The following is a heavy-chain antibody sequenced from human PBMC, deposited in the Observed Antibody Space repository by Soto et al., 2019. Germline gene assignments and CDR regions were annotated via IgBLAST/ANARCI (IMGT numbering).Heavy chain of an antibody. CDR3: ARESGGATATLDYYYFYMDV. Sequence: QVQLVQFGAEVKRPGASVTVSCRSSGDTFNDYYIHWVRQAPGQGLEWMGWINPNGGVTKYAQKFQGWVSMTRDTSIRTVYMQLSMLRSDDTAVYYCARESGGATATLDYYYFYMDVWGTGTTVTVSS. V-gene: IGHV1-2*04. CDR2: INPNGGVT. CDR1: GDTFNDYY. D-gene: IGHD5-12*01. J-gene: IGHJ6*03.